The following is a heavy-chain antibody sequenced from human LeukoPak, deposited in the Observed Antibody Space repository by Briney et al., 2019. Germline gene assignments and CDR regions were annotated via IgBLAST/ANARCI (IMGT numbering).Heavy chain of an antibody. Sequence: GGSLRLSCAASGFTFNTYSMNWVRQAPGKGLEWVSSISDNSNYIYYSDSVEGRFTISRDNAKNSLYLQMNSLRVEDTAVYYCASHSACGSTSCPPFDSWGQGTLVTVSS. V-gene: IGHV3-21*01. CDR2: ISDNSNYI. CDR1: GFTFNTYS. J-gene: IGHJ4*02. D-gene: IGHD2-2*01. CDR3: ASHSACGSTSCPPFDS.